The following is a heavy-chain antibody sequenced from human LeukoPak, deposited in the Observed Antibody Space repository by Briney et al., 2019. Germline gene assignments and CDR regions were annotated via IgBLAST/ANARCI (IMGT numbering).Heavy chain of an antibody. J-gene: IGHJ4*02. V-gene: IGHV4-4*07. Sequence: PSETLSLTCTVSGGSISSYYWSWNRQPAGKGLEWIGRIYTSGSTNYNPSLKSRVTMSVDTSKNQFSLKLSSVTAADTAVYYCARDQVGATRDYFDYWGQGTLVTVSS. CDR3: ARDQVGATRDYFDY. D-gene: IGHD1-26*01. CDR1: GGSISSYY. CDR2: IYTSGST.